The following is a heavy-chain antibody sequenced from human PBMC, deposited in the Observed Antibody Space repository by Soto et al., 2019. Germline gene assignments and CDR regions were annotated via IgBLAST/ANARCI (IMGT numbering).Heavy chain of an antibody. Sequence: GGSLRLSCAASGFDFSSYDMSWVRQAPGKGLEWVSVTSSSDGGAYFADSVKGRFTSSRDKSKNTLYLQMNSLRADDTAIYYCASGYNYYGMDVWGQGTTVTVSS. D-gene: IGHD3-22*01. J-gene: IGHJ6*02. CDR1: GFDFSSYD. CDR2: TSSSDGGA. V-gene: IGHV3-23*01. CDR3: ASGYNYYGMDV.